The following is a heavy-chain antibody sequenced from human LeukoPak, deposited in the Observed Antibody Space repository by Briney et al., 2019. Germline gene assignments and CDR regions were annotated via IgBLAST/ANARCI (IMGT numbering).Heavy chain of an antibody. V-gene: IGHV3-33*01. CDR2: ICCDGSNK. J-gene: IGHJ4*02. CDR1: GFTFSSYG. CDR3: ARDAGYCSGGSCYLGQFDY. D-gene: IGHD2-15*01. Sequence: SGGSLRLSCAASGFTFSSYGMHWVRQAPGKGLEWVAVICCDGSNKYYADSVKGRFTISRDNSKNTLYLQMNSLRAEDTAVYYCARDAGYCSGGSCYLGQFDYWGQGTLVTVSS.